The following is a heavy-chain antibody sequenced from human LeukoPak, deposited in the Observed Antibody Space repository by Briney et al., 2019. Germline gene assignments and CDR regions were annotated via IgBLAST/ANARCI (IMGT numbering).Heavy chain of an antibody. J-gene: IGHJ4*02. CDR1: GGSISSSS. CDR2: IWYSGDT. CDR3: ARDRVGPEGSFDY. Sequence: SETLSLTCTVSGGSISSSSWSWVRQDPGKRLEWIGFIWYSGDTDYNPSLRSRVTISVDTSKNQFSLKLNSVTAADTAVYYCARDRVGPEGSFDYWGQGTLVTVSS. D-gene: IGHD1-26*01. V-gene: IGHV4-59*01.